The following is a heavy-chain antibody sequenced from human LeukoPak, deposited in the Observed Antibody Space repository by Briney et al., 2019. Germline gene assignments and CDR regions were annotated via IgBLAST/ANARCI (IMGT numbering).Heavy chain of an antibody. CDR3: ARAKQLAHYYYYYMDV. D-gene: IGHD6-6*01. CDR1: GFTFSDHY. Sequence: GGSLRLSCAASGFTFSDHYMDWVRQAPGKGLEWVSGINWNGGSTGYADSVKGRFTISRDNAKNSLYLQMNSLRAEDTALYYCARAKQLAHYYYYYMDVWGKGTTVTVSS. V-gene: IGHV3-20*04. J-gene: IGHJ6*03. CDR2: INWNGGST.